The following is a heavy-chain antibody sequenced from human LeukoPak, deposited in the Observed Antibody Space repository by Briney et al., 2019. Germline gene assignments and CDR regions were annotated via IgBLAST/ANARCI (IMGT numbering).Heavy chain of an antibody. CDR1: GFTFSSYS. J-gene: IGHJ3*02. CDR3: VRFQQLDI. Sequence: HTGGSLRLSCAASGFTFSSYSMNWVRQAPGKGLEWVSYIGSSSSTIYYADSVKGRFTISRDNAKNSLYLQMNSLRGEDAAVYYCVRFQQLDIWGQGTMVTVSS. V-gene: IGHV3-48*04. CDR2: IGSSSSTI. D-gene: IGHD6-13*01.